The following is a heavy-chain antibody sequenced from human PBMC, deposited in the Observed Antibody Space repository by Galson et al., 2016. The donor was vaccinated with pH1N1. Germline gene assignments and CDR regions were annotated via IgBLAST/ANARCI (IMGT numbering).Heavy chain of an antibody. V-gene: IGHV3-74*01. Sequence: SLRLSCAASGFTFSSYWMHWVRQAPGKGLVWVSRINSGGSSTSCADSVKGRFTISRHNSKNTLYLHMHSLRAEDTAVYYCATNFGLSGSGRHLDFWGQGTRVTVSS. CDR1: GFTFSSYW. CDR3: ATNFGLSGSGRHLDF. CDR2: INSGGSST. D-gene: IGHD3-16*01. J-gene: IGHJ4*02.